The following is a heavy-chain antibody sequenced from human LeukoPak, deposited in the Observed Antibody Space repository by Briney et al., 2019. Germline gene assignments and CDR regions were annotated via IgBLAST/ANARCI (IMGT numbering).Heavy chain of an antibody. Sequence: GGSLRLSCAASGLAFSSYWMFWVRQVPGRGLVWVSHINNAGSTTGYADSVKGRFTISRDNAKNTLYLQMNSLRAEDTAVYYCVRDGSSWSFDYWGQGTLVTVSS. J-gene: IGHJ4*02. D-gene: IGHD6-13*01. CDR3: VRDGSSWSFDY. CDR1: GLAFSSYW. V-gene: IGHV3-74*01. CDR2: INNAGSTT.